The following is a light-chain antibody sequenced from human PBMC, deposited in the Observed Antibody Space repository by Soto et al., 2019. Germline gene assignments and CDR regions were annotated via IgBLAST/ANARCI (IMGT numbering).Light chain of an antibody. J-gene: IGKJ1*01. Sequence: VLMTQSPVTLSVSPGESATLSCRTSQSVSSNLAWYQQKPGQAPRLLIYGASTRATGIPARFSGSGSGTEFTLTISSLHSEDFATYYCQHYNSYSEAFGQGTKVELK. CDR2: GAS. V-gene: IGKV3-15*01. CDR1: QSVSSN. CDR3: QHYNSYSEA.